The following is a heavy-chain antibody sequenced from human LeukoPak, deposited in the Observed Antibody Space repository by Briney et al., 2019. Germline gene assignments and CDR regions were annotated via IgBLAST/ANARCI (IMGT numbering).Heavy chain of an antibody. D-gene: IGHD5-18*01. CDR2: INPNSGGT. V-gene: IGHV1-2*02. J-gene: IGHJ5*02. CDR1: GYTFTGYY. Sequence: ASVKVSCKASGYTFTGYYMQWVRQAPGQGLEWMGWINPNSGGTNYAQKFQGRVTMTRDTSISTAYMELSTLRSDDTAVYYCARDRDTAMVHWFDPWGQGTLVTVSS. CDR3: ARDRDTAMVHWFDP.